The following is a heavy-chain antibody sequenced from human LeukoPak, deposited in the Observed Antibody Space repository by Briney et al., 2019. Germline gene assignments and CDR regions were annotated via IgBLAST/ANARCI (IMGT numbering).Heavy chain of an antibody. CDR2: INPNGRSA. V-gene: IGHV1-46*01. J-gene: IGHJ4*02. Sequence: ASVKASCKASGYTFSNYYIHWVRQAPAQGIDWMGLINPNGRSADYAQQFQGRVTMDRDTSTSTVYMELSSLRSEDTAVYHCAIDRMFCGYVDYCGQGTLVTVS. D-gene: IGHD2-21*01. CDR3: AIDRMFCGYVDY. CDR1: GYTFSNYY.